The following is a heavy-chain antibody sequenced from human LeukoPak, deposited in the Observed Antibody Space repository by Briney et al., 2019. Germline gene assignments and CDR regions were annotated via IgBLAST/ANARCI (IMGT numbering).Heavy chain of an antibody. V-gene: IGHV4-31*03. CDR1: GGSISSGGYY. Sequence: SETLSLTCTVSGGSISSGGYYWSWIRQHPGMGLEWIGYICYSGSTYYNPSLKSRVTISVDTSKNQFSLKLSSVTAADTAVYYCARENYYGSGYYMDVWGKGTTVTVSS. CDR2: ICYSGST. CDR3: ARENYYGSGYYMDV. J-gene: IGHJ6*03. D-gene: IGHD3-10*01.